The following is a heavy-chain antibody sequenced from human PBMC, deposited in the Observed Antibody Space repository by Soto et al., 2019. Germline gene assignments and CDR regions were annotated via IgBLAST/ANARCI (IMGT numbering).Heavy chain of an antibody. V-gene: IGHV3-64*01. CDR2: ISSNGGST. CDR1: GFTFSSYA. D-gene: IGHD3-3*01. Sequence: GGSLRLSCAASGFTFSSYAMHWVRQAPGKGLEYVSAISSNGGSTYYANSVKGRFTISRDNSKNTLYLQMGSLRAEDMAVYYCARAGYGPRIITIFGVVPDYWGQGTLVTVSS. CDR3: ARAGYGPRIITIFGVVPDY. J-gene: IGHJ4*02.